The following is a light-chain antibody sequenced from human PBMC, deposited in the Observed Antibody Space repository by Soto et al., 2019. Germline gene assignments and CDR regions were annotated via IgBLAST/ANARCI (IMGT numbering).Light chain of an antibody. Sequence: DIQMTQSPSSLSASVGDRVTITCQASQDISKYLNWYQLKPGKAPKLLIFDASSVQAVVPSRFSGSGSGTDFSFTITSLQPEDIATYYCQQYEDLPLTFGGGTKVQIK. J-gene: IGKJ4*01. CDR2: DAS. CDR3: QQYEDLPLT. CDR1: QDISKY. V-gene: IGKV1-33*01.